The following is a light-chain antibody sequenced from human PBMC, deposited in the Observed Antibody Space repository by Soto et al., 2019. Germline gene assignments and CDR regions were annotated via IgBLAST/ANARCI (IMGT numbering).Light chain of an antibody. CDR3: CSYAASNTFV. Sequence: QSALTQPASVSDSPGQSITISCIGTSSDIGGFYHVSWHQQHPGKAPKLIIYDVSNRPSGVSNRFSGSKTGNTASLTISGLQAEDEADYYCCSYAASNTFVFGTGTKLTVL. J-gene: IGLJ1*01. V-gene: IGLV2-14*03. CDR2: DVS. CDR1: SSDIGGFYH.